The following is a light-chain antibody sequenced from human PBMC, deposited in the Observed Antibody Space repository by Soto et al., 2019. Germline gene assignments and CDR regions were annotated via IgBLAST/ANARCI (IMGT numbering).Light chain of an antibody. CDR2: GAS. CDR3: QQYDSSTPWT. Sequence: EIVFTQSPCTLSLSPGERATLSCRASQRVSSGYLGWYQQRPGQAPRLLLYGASNRAAGIPDRFSGRGSETDFTLTISRLEPEDFAVYYCQQYDSSTPWTFGQGTKVDIK. CDR1: QRVSSGY. V-gene: IGKV3-20*01. J-gene: IGKJ1*01.